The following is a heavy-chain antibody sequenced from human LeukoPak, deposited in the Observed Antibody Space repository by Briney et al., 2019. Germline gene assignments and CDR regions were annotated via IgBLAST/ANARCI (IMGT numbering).Heavy chain of an antibody. Sequence: PSETLSLTCAVSGGSIRSYYWSWIRQPPGKRLEWIGFFYYSGSTNYNPSPKSRVTISVDTSKNHFSLKLSSVTAADTAVYYCARGPGGYSYGYYFDYWGQGTLVTVSS. CDR3: ARGPGGYSYGYYFDY. CDR2: FYYSGST. D-gene: IGHD5-18*01. V-gene: IGHV4-59*01. CDR1: GGSIRSYY. J-gene: IGHJ4*02.